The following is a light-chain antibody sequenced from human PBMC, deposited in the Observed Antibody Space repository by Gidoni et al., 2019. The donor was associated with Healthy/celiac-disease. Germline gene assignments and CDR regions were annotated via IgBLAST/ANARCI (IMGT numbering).Light chain of an antibody. V-gene: IGKV3-11*01. CDR2: DAS. Sequence: EIVLTQSPATLSLSPGERATLSCRASQSVSIYFAWYQQKPGQAPRLLIYDASNRATGIPARFSGSGSGTDFTLTISSLEPEDFAVYYCQQRSNWPLITFGQGTRLEIK. CDR3: QQRSNWPLIT. J-gene: IGKJ5*01. CDR1: QSVSIY.